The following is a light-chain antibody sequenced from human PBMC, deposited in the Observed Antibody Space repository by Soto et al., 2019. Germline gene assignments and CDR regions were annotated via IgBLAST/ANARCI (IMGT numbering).Light chain of an antibody. CDR1: SSDIGAYNY. J-gene: IGLJ1*01. V-gene: IGLV2-14*01. CDR3: FSHRSGDSHV. Sequence: QSALSQPASVSGSPGQSITISCTVTSSDIGAYNYVSWYQQYPGKAPKLMIYGVTNRPSGVSNRFSGSKTGNTASLTISGLQAEDEADYYCFSHRSGDSHVFGTGTKVTLL. CDR2: GVT.